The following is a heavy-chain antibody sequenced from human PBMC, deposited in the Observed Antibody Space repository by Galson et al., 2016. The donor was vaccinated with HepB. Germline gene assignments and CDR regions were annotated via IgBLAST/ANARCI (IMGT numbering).Heavy chain of an antibody. CDR1: GGSISNYH. D-gene: IGHD4-23*01. CDR2: IYYNGNT. V-gene: IGHV4-59*01. J-gene: IGHJ4*02. CDR3: ARGGNSLVSPRGRAFDS. Sequence: SETLSLTCSVSGGSISNYHWHWIRQPPGKELEWLGYIYYNGNTVYKPSLESRVTISLDTSKNQFSLKVTSMTAADTAVYYCARGGNSLVSPRGRAFDSWGQGTLVTVSS.